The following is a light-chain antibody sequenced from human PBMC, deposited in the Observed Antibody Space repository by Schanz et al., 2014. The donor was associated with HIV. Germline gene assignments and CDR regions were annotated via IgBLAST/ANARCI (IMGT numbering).Light chain of an antibody. CDR1: STDVGTYNL. J-gene: IGLJ2*01. V-gene: IGLV2-14*02. CDR2: EDS. CDR3: SSYTSSSTVV. Sequence: QSALTQPASVSGSPGQSITISCTGTSTDVGTYNLVSWYQQHPGTAPKVIIYEDSKRSSGISHRFSGSKSGNTASLTISGLQAEDEADYYCSSYTSSSTVVFGGGTKLTVL.